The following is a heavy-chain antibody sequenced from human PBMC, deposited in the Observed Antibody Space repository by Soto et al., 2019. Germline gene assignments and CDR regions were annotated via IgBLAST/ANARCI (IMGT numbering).Heavy chain of an antibody. D-gene: IGHD2-8*01. CDR1: GYTFTSYG. CDR3: ARHGNGDDY. V-gene: IGHV1-18*01. J-gene: IGHJ4*02. CDR2: IRSYNNST. Sequence: QVQLVQSGAEVKKPGASVKVSCKASGYTFTSYGVNWVRQAPGQGLEWMGWIRSYNNSTSDAQKLQGRVTMTTDTSTNPAYMELRSLRSDDTAVYYCARHGNGDDYWGQGTLVTVSS.